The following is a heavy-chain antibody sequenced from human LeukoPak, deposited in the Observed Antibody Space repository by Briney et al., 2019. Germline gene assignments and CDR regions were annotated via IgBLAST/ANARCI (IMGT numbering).Heavy chain of an antibody. CDR3: AGDRAYYDFWSGYYGYYYYMDV. J-gene: IGHJ6*03. D-gene: IGHD3-3*01. V-gene: IGHV4-59*01. CDR1: GGSISSYY. Sequence: SETLSLTCTVSGGSISSYYWSWIRQPPGKGLEWIGYIYYSGSTNYNPSLKSRVTISVDTSKYQFSLKLSSVTAADTAVYYCAGDRAYYDFWSGYYGYYYYMDVWGKGTTVTVSS. CDR2: IYYSGST.